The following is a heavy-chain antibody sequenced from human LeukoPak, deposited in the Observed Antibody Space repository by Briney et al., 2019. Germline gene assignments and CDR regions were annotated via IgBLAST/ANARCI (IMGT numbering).Heavy chain of an antibody. CDR1: GYTFTGYY. Sequence: RASVKVSCKASGYTFTGYYMHWVRQAPGQGLEWMGWINPNSGGTNYAQKFQGRVTMTRDTSISTAYMELSRLRSDDTAVYYCARGRANGITIFGVPYYYYYMDVWGKGTTVTVSS. J-gene: IGHJ6*03. CDR2: INPNSGGT. CDR3: ARGRANGITIFGVPYYYYYMDV. D-gene: IGHD3-3*01. V-gene: IGHV1-2*02.